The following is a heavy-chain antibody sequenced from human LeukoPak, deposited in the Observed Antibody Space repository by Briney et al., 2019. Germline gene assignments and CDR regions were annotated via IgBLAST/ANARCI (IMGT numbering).Heavy chain of an antibody. V-gene: IGHV3-21*01. CDR1: GFTLSSYS. D-gene: IGHD6-6*01. Sequence: GGSLRLSCAASGFTLSSYSMNWVRQAPGKGLEWVSYISSSSTHIYYADSVKGRFTISRDNARNSLYLQMNSLRAEDTAIYYCAKSEHSSSSFDYWGQGTQVTVSS. CDR3: AKSEHSSSSFDY. CDR2: ISSSSTHI. J-gene: IGHJ4*02.